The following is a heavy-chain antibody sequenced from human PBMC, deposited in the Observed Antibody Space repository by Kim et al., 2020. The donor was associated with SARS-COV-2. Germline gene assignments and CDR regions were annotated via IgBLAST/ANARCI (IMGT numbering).Heavy chain of an antibody. J-gene: IGHJ6*02. CDR1: GDSISSSNFY. CDR2: IYFGGST. V-gene: IGHV4-39*02. D-gene: IGHD2-21*01. Sequence: SETLSLTCTVSGDSISSSNFYWGWFRQPPGKGLEWVGSIYFGGSTYYNPSLKSRVTVSVDTSRNHLSLKLNSVAAADTAVYYCVRRPTPSCGGHCPPVWGPGTTVTVSS. CDR3: VRRPTPSCGGHCPPV.